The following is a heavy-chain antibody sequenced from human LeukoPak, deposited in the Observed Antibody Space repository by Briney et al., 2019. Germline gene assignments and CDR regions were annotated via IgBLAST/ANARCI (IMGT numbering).Heavy chain of an antibody. J-gene: IGHJ4*02. CDR1: GGSFSGYY. D-gene: IGHD6-13*01. CDR2: INHSGST. CDR3: ARSPADSSSWYPYYFDY. Sequence: SETLSLTCAVYGGSFSGYYWSWIRQPPGKGLEWIGEINHSGSTNYNPSLKSRVTISVDTSKNQFSLKLSSVTAADTAVYYCARSPADSSSWYPYYFDYWGQGTLVTVSS. V-gene: IGHV4-34*01.